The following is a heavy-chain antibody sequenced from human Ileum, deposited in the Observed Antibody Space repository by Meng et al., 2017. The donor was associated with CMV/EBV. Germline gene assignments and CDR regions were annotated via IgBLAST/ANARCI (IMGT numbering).Heavy chain of an antibody. CDR1: GFPFSSYS. V-gene: IGHV3-30*04. D-gene: IGHD3-9*01. Sequence: LSLTCAASGFPFSSYSLHWVRQAPGKGLDWVAVISGDGERSWYGDSVKGRFTISRDNSKNTLFVQINSLRVEDTAVYYCARGQTGLYFDYWGQGTLVTVSS. CDR2: ISGDGERS. CDR3: ARGQTGLYFDY. J-gene: IGHJ4*02.